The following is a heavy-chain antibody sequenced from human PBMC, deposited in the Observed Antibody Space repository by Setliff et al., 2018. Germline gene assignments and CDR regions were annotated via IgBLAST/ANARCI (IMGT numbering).Heavy chain of an antibody. J-gene: IGHJ3*02. D-gene: IGHD6-19*01. CDR3: ARGWGSGWSKEGAFDI. V-gene: IGHV4-34*01. CDR1: GGSFSGYY. CDR2: INHSGST. Sequence: LETLSLTCAVYGGSFSGYYWGWLRQPPGKGLEWIGEINHSGSTNYNPSLKSRVTISVDTSKNQFSLKLSSVTAAATAVYYCARGWGSGWSKEGAFDIWGQGTMVTVSS.